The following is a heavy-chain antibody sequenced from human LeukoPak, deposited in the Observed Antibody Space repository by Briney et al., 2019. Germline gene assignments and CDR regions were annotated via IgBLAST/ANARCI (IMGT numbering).Heavy chain of an antibody. CDR3: ARGVEPLAANTLAY. CDR2: LYSDGNT. D-gene: IGHD1-14*01. Sequence: GGSLRLSCAASGFTVITNDMTWVRQAPGKGLERVSVLYSDGNTKYADSVQGRFTISRDNSKNTLYLEMNSLSPDDTAVYYCARGVEPLAANTLAYWGQGALVTVSS. J-gene: IGHJ4*02. CDR1: GFTVITND. V-gene: IGHV3-53*01.